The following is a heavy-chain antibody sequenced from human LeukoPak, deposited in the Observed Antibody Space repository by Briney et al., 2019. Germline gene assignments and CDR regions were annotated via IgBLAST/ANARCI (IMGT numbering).Heavy chain of an antibody. D-gene: IGHD3-22*01. V-gene: IGHV3-23*01. CDR3: AKDPYYYDSSGLNWFDP. J-gene: IGHJ5*02. CDR2: ISGSGGST. Sequence: GGSLRLSCAASGFTFSSYAMSWVRQAPGKGLEWLSAISGSGGSTYYADSVKGRFTISRDNSKNTLYLQMNSLRAEDTAVYYCAKDPYYYDSSGLNWFDPWGQGTLVTVSS. CDR1: GFTFSSYA.